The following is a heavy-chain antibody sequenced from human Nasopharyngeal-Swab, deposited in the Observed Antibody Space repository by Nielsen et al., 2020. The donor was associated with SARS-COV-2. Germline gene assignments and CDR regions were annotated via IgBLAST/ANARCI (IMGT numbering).Heavy chain of an antibody. CDR2: IYYSGST. CDR3: ARGGDYVWGSYRNKFDY. J-gene: IGHJ4*02. V-gene: IGHV4-31*03. Sequence: SETLSLTCTVSGGSISSGGYYWSWIRQHPGKGLEWIGYIYYSGSTYYNPSLKRRLTISVDTSKNQFSLKMSSVTAADTAVYYCARGGDYVWGSYRNKFDYWGQGTLVTVSS. CDR1: GGSISSGGYY. D-gene: IGHD3-16*02.